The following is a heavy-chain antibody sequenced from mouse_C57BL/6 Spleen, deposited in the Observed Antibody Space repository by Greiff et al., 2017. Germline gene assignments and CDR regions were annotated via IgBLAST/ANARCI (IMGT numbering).Heavy chain of an antibody. CDR3: ARGYDYAAWFAY. D-gene: IGHD2-4*01. Sequence: EVQLQQSGPELVKPGASVKIPCKASGYTFTDYNMDWVKQSHGKSLEWIGDINPNNGGTIYNQKFKGKATLTVDKSSSTAYMELRSLTSEDTAVYYCARGYDYAAWFAYWGQGTLVTVSA. V-gene: IGHV1-18*01. CDR2: INPNNGGT. J-gene: IGHJ3*01. CDR1: GYTFTDYN.